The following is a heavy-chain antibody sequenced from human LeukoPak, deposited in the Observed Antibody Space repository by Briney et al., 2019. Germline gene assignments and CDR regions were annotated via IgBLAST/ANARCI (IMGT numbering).Heavy chain of an antibody. D-gene: IGHD3-22*01. V-gene: IGHV3-15*01. CDR3: TRGYYYDSSGYG. Sequence: GGSLRLSCAASGFTFSSYAMHWVRQAPGKGLEWVGRIKSKTDGGTTDYAAPVKGRFTISRDDSKNTLYLQMNSLKTEDTAVYYCTRGYYYDSSGYGWGQGTLVTVSS. CDR2: IKSKTDGGTT. CDR1: GFTFSSYA. J-gene: IGHJ4*02.